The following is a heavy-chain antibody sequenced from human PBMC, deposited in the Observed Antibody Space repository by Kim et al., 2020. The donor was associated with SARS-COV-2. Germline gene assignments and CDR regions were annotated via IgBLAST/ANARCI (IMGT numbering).Heavy chain of an antibody. J-gene: IGHJ4*03. D-gene: IGHD1-26*01. Sequence: SETLSLTCAVYGGSFSGYYWSWIRQPPGKGLEWIGEINHSGSTNYNPSLKSRVTISVDTSKNQFSLKLSSVTAADTAVYYCARATPARRLYSGSYFHYLG. V-gene: IGHV4-34*01. CDR2: INHSGST. CDR3: ARATPARRLYSGSYFHY. CDR1: GGSFSGYY.